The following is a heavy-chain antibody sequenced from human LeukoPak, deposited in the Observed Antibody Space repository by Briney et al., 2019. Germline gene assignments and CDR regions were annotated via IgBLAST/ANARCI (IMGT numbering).Heavy chain of an antibody. CDR3: ARAPGIAAAGTPFDF. D-gene: IGHD6-13*01. V-gene: IGHV4-59*01. CDR2: IYYSGSA. CDR1: GGSLSSYY. J-gene: IGHJ4*02. Sequence: SETLSLTCTVSGGSLSSYYWSWIRQPPGKGLEWIGYIYYSGSAKYNPSLKSRVTISVDTSKNQFSLKLSSVTAGDTAVYYCARAPGIAAAGTPFDFWGQGTLVTVCS.